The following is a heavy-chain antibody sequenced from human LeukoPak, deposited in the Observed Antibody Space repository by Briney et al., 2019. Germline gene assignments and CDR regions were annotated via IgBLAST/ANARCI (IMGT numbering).Heavy chain of an antibody. V-gene: IGHV4-59*01. Sequence: SETLSLTCTVSGGSISSYYWSWIRQPPGKGLEWIGHIYYSGSTNYNPSLKSRVTISVDTSKNQFSLKLSSVTAADTAVYYCARAVGHFCSSTSCYPNWFDPWGQGTLVTVSS. CDR3: ARAVGHFCSSTSCYPNWFDP. J-gene: IGHJ5*02. CDR2: IYYSGST. CDR1: GGSISSYY. D-gene: IGHD2-2*01.